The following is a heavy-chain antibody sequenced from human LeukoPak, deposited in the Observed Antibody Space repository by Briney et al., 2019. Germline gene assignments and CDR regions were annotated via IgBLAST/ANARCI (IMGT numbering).Heavy chain of an antibody. CDR2: MNPNSGNT. J-gene: IGHJ4*02. V-gene: IGHV1-8*01. Sequence: GASVKVSFKASGYTFTSYDINWVRQATGQGLEWMGWMNPNSGNTGYAQKFQGRVTITRDTSASTAYMELSSLRSEDTAVYYCARQYSSSWHYYFDYWGQGTLVTVSS. D-gene: IGHD6-13*01. CDR1: GYTFTSYD. CDR3: ARQYSSSWHYYFDY.